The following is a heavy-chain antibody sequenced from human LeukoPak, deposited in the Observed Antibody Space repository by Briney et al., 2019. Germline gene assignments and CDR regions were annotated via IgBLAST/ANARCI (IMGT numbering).Heavy chain of an antibody. CDR1: GFTFSSYG. J-gene: IGHJ4*02. V-gene: IGHV3-30*18. CDR3: AKDHRWELSHFDY. Sequence: GGSLRLSCAASGFTFSSYGMHWVRPAPGKGLEWVAVISYDGSNKYYADSVKGRFTISRDNSKNTLYLQMNSLRAEDTAVYYCAKDHRWELSHFDYWGQGTLVTVSS. CDR2: ISYDGSNK. D-gene: IGHD1-26*01.